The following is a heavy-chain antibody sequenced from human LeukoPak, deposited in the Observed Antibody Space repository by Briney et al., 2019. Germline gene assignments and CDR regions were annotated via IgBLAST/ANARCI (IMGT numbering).Heavy chain of an antibody. Sequence: PSETLSLTCTVSGGSISSYYWSWIRQTPGKGLEWIGYIYDRGSTNSNPSLKSRVTISVDTSKNQFSLKLISVIAADTAVYYCARLIPGGYFDYWGQGTLVTVSS. CDR1: GGSISSYY. V-gene: IGHV4-59*01. J-gene: IGHJ4*02. CDR2: IYDRGST. CDR3: ARLIPGGYFDY. D-gene: IGHD1-26*01.